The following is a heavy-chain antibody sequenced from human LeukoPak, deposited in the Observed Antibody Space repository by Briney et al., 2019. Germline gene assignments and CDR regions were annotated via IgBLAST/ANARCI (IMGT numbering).Heavy chain of an antibody. CDR1: GGSISSYY. V-gene: IGHV4-59*01. J-gene: IGHJ3*02. D-gene: IGHD4-11*01. CDR2: IYYSGST. Sequence: SETLSLTRTVSGGSISSYYWSWIRQPPGKGLEWIGYIYYSGSTNYNPSLKSRVTISVDTSKNQISLKLSSVTAADTAVYYCAREQTTDAFDIWGQGTMVTVSS. CDR3: AREQTTDAFDI.